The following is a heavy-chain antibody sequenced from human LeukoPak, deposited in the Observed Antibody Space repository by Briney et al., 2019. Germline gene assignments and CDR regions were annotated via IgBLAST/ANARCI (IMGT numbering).Heavy chain of an antibody. Sequence: GGSLRLSCAASGFTFSSYGMHWVRQAPGKGLEWVAVISYDGSNTYYADSVKGRFTISRDNSKNMLYLQMNSLRAEDTAVYYRAKPYYYGSRSYMDYWGQGTLVTVFS. CDR1: GFTFSSYG. D-gene: IGHD3-10*01. V-gene: IGHV3-30*18. J-gene: IGHJ4*02. CDR2: ISYDGSNT. CDR3: AKPYYYGSRSYMDY.